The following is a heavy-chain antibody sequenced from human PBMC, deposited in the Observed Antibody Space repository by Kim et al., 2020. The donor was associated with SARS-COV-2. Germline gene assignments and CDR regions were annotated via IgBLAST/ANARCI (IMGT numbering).Heavy chain of an antibody. V-gene: IGHV3-7*04. Sequence: GGSLRLSCAASGFTFSSYWMSWVRQAPGKGLEWVANIKQDGSEKYYVDSVKGRFTISRDNAKNSLYLQMNSLRGEDTAVYYCARGIQLWLLKVHGMDVWGQGTTVTVSS. CDR1: GFTFSSYW. CDR2: IKQDGSEK. J-gene: IGHJ6*02. D-gene: IGHD5-18*01. CDR3: ARGIQLWLLKVHGMDV.